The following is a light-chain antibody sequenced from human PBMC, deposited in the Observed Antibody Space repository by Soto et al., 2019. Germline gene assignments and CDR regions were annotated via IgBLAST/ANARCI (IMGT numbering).Light chain of an antibody. Sequence: DIQMTQSPSSLSASVGDRVTITCRASQGIGKSLAWYQHKPGKVPKLLIYAASTLQSGVPSRFSGSVSGTDFTLTISSLQPEDVATYYCQRYDIAPWTFGQGTKVEIK. CDR3: QRYDIAPWT. CDR1: QGIGKS. CDR2: AAS. V-gene: IGKV1-27*01. J-gene: IGKJ1*01.